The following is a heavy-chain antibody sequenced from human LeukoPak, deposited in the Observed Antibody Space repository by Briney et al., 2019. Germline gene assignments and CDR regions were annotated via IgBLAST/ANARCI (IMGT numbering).Heavy chain of an antibody. CDR2: LYPGVSP. CDR3: ARLRFYDSTGYSPGHYMDV. V-gene: IGHV4-4*07. CDR1: GGPIYSYY. J-gene: IGHJ6*03. Sequence: SETLSLTCTVSGGPIYSYYWSWIRQTAGKGLEWIGRLYPGVSPNYNPSLKSRVTMSVDTSKKQFALKLNTVTAADTAVYYCARLRFYDSTGYSPGHYMDVWRKGTTVTVSS. D-gene: IGHD3-22*01.